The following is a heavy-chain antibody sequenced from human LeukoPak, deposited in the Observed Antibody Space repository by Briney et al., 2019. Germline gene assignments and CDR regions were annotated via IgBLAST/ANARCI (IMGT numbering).Heavy chain of an antibody. CDR1: GASVSSANW. V-gene: IGHV4-4*02. J-gene: IGHJ4*02. Sequence: PSETLSLTCTISGASVSSANWWTWVRQPPGKGLEWIGQVFHSGNTYYNPSLKSRVTISVDRSKNQFSLKLSSVTAADTAVYYCARVVVTAISYYFDYWGQGTLVTVSS. D-gene: IGHD2-21*02. CDR2: VFHSGNT. CDR3: ARVVVTAISYYFDY.